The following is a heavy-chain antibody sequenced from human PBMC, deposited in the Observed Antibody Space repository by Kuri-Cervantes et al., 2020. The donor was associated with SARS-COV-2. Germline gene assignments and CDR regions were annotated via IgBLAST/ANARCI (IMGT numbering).Heavy chain of an antibody. V-gene: IGHV3-15*07. J-gene: IGHJ5*02. CDR3: TRETYSSSYWFDP. D-gene: IGHD6-6*01. CDR1: GYTFSNAW. CDR2: IKSKTDGGTT. Sequence: GESLKISCAASGYTFSNAWMNWVRQAPGKGLEWVGRIKSKTDGGTTDYAAPVKGRFTISRDDSKNTLYLQMNSLKTEDTAVYYCTRETYSSSYWFDPWGQGTLVTVSP.